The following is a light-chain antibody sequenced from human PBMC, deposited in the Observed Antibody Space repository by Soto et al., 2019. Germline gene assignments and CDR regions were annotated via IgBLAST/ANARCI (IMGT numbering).Light chain of an antibody. CDR1: SSDVGGYNY. J-gene: IGLJ2*01. CDR2: DDS. Sequence: QSALTQPASVSGSPGQSITISCTGTSSDVGGYNYVSWYQQHPGKAPKVMIYDDSNRPSGVSNRFSGSKSGNTASLTISGLQAEDEADYYCSSYTNSSTFVVFSGGTKLTVL. CDR3: SSYTNSSTFVV. V-gene: IGLV2-14*01.